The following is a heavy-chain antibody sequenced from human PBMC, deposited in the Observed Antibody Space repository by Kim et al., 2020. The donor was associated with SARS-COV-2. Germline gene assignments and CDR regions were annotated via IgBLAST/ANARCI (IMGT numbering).Heavy chain of an antibody. J-gene: IGHJ4*02. Sequence: VKCRFTISRDKSKTMLNLQMDSLRAEDTAVYYCAKPGGNFDPYYFDYWGQGTLVTVSS. CDR3: AKPGGNFDPYYFDY. V-gene: IGHV3-23*03. D-gene: IGHD3-9*01.